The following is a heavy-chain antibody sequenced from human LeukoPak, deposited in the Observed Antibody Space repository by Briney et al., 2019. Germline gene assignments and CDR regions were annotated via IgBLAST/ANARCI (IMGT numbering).Heavy chain of an antibody. V-gene: IGHV1-18*01. CDR2: ISAYNGNT. CDR1: GYTFTSYG. J-gene: IGHJ5*02. D-gene: IGHD1-7*01. CDR3: ARDTKITGTSLPYNWFDP. Sequence: GASVKVFCKASGYTFTSYGISWVRQAPGQGLEWMGWISAYNGNTNYAQKLQGRVTMTTDTSTSTAYMELRSLRSDDTAVYYCARDTKITGTSLPYNWFDPWGQGTLVTVSS.